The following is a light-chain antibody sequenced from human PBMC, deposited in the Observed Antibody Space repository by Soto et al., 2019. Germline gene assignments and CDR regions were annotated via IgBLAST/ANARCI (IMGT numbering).Light chain of an antibody. CDR3: QQYGSSPRT. V-gene: IGKV3-20*01. J-gene: IGKJ1*01. CDR2: GAS. Sequence: EIALTQSPGTLSLSPGERATLSCRASQSVSSSYLAWDQQKPGQAPRLLIYGASSRATGIPDRFSGSGSGTDFTLTISRLEPEDFAVYYCQQYGSSPRTFGQWTKVEIK. CDR1: QSVSSSY.